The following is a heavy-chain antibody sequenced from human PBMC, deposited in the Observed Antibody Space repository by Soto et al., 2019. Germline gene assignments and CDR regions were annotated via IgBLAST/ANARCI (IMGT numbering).Heavy chain of an antibody. CDR3: XXXXXXXLXDY. J-gene: IGHJ4*02. V-gene: IGHV1-18*01. CDR2: ISAYNGNT. Sequence: QVQLVQSGAEVKKPGASVKVSCXASGXXXTSYGISWVRQAPGXGLEWMGWISAYNGNTKSAQKLQGRVTMTTDTSTSTAYMELRSLRXXDXXXXXXXXXXXXXLXDYWGQGTLVTVSS. CDR1: GXXXTSYG.